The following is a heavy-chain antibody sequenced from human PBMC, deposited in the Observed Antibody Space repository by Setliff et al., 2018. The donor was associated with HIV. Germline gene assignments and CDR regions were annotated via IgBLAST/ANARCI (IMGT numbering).Heavy chain of an antibody. Sequence: GASVKVSCKASGYTFTSYAMNWVRQAPGQGLEWMGWINTNTGNPTYAQGFTGRFVFSLDTSVSTAYLQISSLKAEDTAVYYCARDPPYYDFWSGSHFDYWGQGTLVTVSS. CDR3: ARDPPYYDFWSGSHFDY. D-gene: IGHD3-3*01. V-gene: IGHV7-4-1*02. J-gene: IGHJ4*02. CDR1: GYTFTSYA. CDR2: INTNTGNP.